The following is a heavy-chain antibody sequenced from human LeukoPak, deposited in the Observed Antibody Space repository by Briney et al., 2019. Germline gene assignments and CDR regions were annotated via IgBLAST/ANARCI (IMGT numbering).Heavy chain of an antibody. CDR3: ARESRSDYAGLHY. V-gene: IGHV3-48*03. CDR1: GFTFSSYE. CDR2: ISSSGSTI. D-gene: IGHD4-17*01. Sequence: PGGSLRLSCAASGFTFSSYEMNWVRQAPGKGLEWVSYISSSGSTIYYADSVKGRFTISSDNAKNSLYLQMNSLRAEDTAVYYCARESRSDYAGLHYWGQGTLVTVSS. J-gene: IGHJ4*02.